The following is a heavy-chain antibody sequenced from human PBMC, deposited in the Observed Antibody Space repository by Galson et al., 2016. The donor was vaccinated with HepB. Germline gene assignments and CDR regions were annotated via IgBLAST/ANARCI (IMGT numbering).Heavy chain of an antibody. CDR2: ILRSGNG. J-gene: IGHJ4*02. Sequence: SLRLSCAVSGFSFGDVAMSWVRQSPGKGLQWVAMILRSGNGFYADFVRGRFSISRDNSKSTLSLEMNSLRVDDTAVYFCARMSGWELENYFFKSWGQGTLVTVSS. CDR3: ARMSGWELENYFFKS. D-gene: IGHD1-26*01. CDR1: GFSFGDVA. V-gene: IGHV3-23*05.